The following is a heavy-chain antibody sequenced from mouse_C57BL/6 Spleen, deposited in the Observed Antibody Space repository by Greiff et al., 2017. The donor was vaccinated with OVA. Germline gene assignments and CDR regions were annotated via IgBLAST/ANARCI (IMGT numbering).Heavy chain of an antibody. Sequence: EVMLVESEGGLVQPGSSMKLSCTASGFTFSDYYMAWVRQVPEKGLVWVANINYDGSSTYYLDSLKSRFIISRDNAKNILYLQMSSLKSEDTATYYCARERTLYGSSYDYFDYWGQGTTLTVSS. CDR1: GFTFSDYY. D-gene: IGHD1-1*01. V-gene: IGHV5-16*01. J-gene: IGHJ2*01. CDR3: ARERTLYGSSYDYFDY. CDR2: INYDGSST.